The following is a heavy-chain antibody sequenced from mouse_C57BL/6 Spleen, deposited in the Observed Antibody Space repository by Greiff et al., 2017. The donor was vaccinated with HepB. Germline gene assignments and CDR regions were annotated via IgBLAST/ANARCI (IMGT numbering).Heavy chain of an antibody. CDR3: ARSPYYYGSSLDY. V-gene: IGHV1-52*01. CDR2: IDPSDSET. D-gene: IGHD1-1*01. Sequence: VQLQQPGAELVRPGSSVKLSCKASGYTFTSYWMHWVKQRPIQGLEWIGNIDPSDSETHYNQKFKDKATLTVDKSSSTASMQLSSLTSEDSAVYYCARSPYYYGSSLDYWGQGTTLTVSS. J-gene: IGHJ2*01. CDR1: GYTFTSYW.